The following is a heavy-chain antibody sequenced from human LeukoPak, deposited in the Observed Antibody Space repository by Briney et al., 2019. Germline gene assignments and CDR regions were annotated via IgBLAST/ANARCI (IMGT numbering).Heavy chain of an antibody. V-gene: IGHV3-23*01. Sequence: GGSLRLSCAASGFTFSSYAISWVRQAPGKGLEWVSAISGSGGSTYYADSVKGRFTISRDNSKNTLYLQMNSLRAEDTAVYYCANGGGYGFDYWGQGTLVTVSS. J-gene: IGHJ4*02. CDR2: ISGSGGST. D-gene: IGHD5-12*01. CDR1: GFTFSSYA. CDR3: ANGGGYGFDY.